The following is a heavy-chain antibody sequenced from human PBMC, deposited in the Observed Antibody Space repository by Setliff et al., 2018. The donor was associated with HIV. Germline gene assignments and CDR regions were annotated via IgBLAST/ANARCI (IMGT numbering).Heavy chain of an antibody. V-gene: IGHV1-69*05. D-gene: IGHD2-21*02. CDR1: GGTFDNYV. Sequence: ASVKVSCKVSGGTFDNYVISWIRQTPGQGLEWMGGFVPMLGSKDYAQKFQGRVTISKDGSFTTAYMELSSLRSEDTAMYYCAHTSLLVTGHFQHWGQGTLVTVSS. CDR2: FVPMLGSK. J-gene: IGHJ1*01. CDR3: AHTSLLVTGHFQH.